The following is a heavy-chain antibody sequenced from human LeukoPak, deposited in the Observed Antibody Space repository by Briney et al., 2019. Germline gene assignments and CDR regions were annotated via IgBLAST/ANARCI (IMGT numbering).Heavy chain of an antibody. Sequence: GGSLRLSCAASGFTFSSYAMSWVRQAPGKGLEWVSAISGSGGSTYYADSVKGRFTISRDNSKNTLYLQMNSLRAEDTAVYYCAKFPYGSGSYYENYFDYWGQGTLVTVSS. V-gene: IGHV3-23*01. CDR2: ISGSGGST. CDR3: AKFPYGSGSYYENYFDY. J-gene: IGHJ4*02. CDR1: GFTFSSYA. D-gene: IGHD3-10*01.